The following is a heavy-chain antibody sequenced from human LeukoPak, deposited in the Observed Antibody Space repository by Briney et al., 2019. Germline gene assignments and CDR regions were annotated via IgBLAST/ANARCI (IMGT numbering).Heavy chain of an antibody. V-gene: IGHV4-34*01. CDR1: GGSFSGYY. Sequence: SETLSLTCAVYGGSFSGYYWSWIRQPPGKGLEWIGNIYHSGITYYNPFLKNRVIVSVDMSKNQLSLKLRSVTAADTAVYYCARLISGSGSQVDYWGQGTLVTVSS. CDR2: IYHSGIT. D-gene: IGHD3-10*01. CDR3: ARLISGSGSQVDY. J-gene: IGHJ4*02.